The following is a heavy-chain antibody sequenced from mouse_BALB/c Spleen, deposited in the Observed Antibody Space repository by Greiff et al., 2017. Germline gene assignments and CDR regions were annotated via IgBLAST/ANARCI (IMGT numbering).Heavy chain of an antibody. CDR1: GFTFSSFG. J-gene: IGHJ4*01. CDR3: ARHYYGSSYDAMDY. Sequence: EVKLVESGGGLVQPGGSRKLSCAASGFTFSSFGMHWVRQAPEKGLEWVAYISSGSSTIYYADTVKGRFTISRDNPKNTLFLQMTSLRSEDTAMYYCARHYYGSSYDAMDYWGQGTSVTVSS. D-gene: IGHD1-1*01. CDR2: ISSGSSTI. V-gene: IGHV5-17*02.